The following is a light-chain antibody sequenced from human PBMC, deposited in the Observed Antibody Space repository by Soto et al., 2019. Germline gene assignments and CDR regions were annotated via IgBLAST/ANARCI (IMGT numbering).Light chain of an antibody. J-gene: IGKJ5*01. CDR3: QQYGNSPIT. CDR2: GAS. CDR1: QSVSSN. Sequence: EIVMTQSPATLSVSPGERATLSFRASQSVSSNLAWYQQKPGQAPRLLIYGASTRATGIPARFSGSGSGTDFTLTISRLEPEDFAVYYCQQYGNSPITFGQGTRLEI. V-gene: IGKV3-15*01.